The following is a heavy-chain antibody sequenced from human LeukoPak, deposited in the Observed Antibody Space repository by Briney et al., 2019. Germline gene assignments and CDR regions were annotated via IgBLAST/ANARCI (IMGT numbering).Heavy chain of an antibody. CDR1: GGSISSYY. J-gene: IGHJ3*02. Sequence: SETLSLTCTVSGGSISSYYWSWIRQPAGKGLEWIGRIYTSGSTNYNPSLKSRVTMSVGTSKNQFSLKLSSVTAADTAVYYCARDKPFHVVVIATASAFDIWGQGTMVTVSS. CDR3: ARDKPFHVVVIATASAFDI. CDR2: IYTSGST. D-gene: IGHD2-21*01. V-gene: IGHV4-4*07.